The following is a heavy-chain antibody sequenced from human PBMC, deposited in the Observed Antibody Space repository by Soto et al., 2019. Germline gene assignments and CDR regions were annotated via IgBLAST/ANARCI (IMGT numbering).Heavy chain of an antibody. CDR3: ASVRTDTAMVDNWFDP. V-gene: IGHV4-4*02. CDR1: GGSISSSDW. Sequence: PSETLSLTCAVSGGSISSSDWWSWVRQPPGKGLEWIGEIYHSGSTNYNPSLKSRVTISVDKSKNQFSLKLSSVTAADTAVYYCASVRTDTAMVDNWFDPWGQGTLVTVSS. J-gene: IGHJ5*02. CDR2: IYHSGST. D-gene: IGHD5-18*01.